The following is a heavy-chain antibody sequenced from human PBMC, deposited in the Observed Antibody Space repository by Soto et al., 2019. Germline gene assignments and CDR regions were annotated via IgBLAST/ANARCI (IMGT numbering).Heavy chain of an antibody. CDR2: IRSKAYGGTT. Sequence: PGGSLRLSCTASGFTFGDYAMSWFRQAPGKGLEWVGFIRSKAYGGTTEYAASVKGRFTISRDDSKSIAYLQMNSLKTEDTAVYYCTRDHSGGLYYYYMDVWGKGTTVTVSS. V-gene: IGHV3-49*03. D-gene: IGHD5-12*01. CDR1: GFTFGDYA. CDR3: TRDHSGGLYYYYMDV. J-gene: IGHJ6*03.